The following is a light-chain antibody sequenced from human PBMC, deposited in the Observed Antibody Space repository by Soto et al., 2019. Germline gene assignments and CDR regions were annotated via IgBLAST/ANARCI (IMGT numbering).Light chain of an antibody. V-gene: IGLV2-23*01. CDR2: EGS. Sequence: QSALTQPASVSGSPGQSITISCTGTSSDVGSYNLVSWYQQLPGKAPKLLIYEGSKRPSGVSNRFSGSKSGNTASLTISGLQAEDEADYYCCSYATGSTLVFGGGTKLTVL. CDR3: CSYATGSTLV. CDR1: SSDVGSYNL. J-gene: IGLJ2*01.